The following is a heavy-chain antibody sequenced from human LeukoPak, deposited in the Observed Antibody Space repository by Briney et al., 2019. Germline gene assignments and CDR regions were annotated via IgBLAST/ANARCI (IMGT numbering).Heavy chain of an antibody. D-gene: IGHD6-19*01. CDR3: AKSSGWRYYYYYYMDV. Sequence: GGSLRLSCAASGFTFSSYAMSWVRQAPGKGLEWVSAISGSGGSTYYADSVKGRFTIPRDNSKNTLYLQMNSLRAEDTAVYYCAKSSGWRYYYYYYMDVWGKGTTVTVSS. V-gene: IGHV3-23*01. CDR2: ISGSGGST. CDR1: GFTFSSYA. J-gene: IGHJ6*03.